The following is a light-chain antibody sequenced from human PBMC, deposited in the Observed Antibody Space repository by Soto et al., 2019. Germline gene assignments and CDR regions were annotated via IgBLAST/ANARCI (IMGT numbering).Light chain of an antibody. CDR1: SSDVGSYNL. CDR3: CSYAGSFYV. V-gene: IGLV2-23*01. J-gene: IGLJ1*01. CDR2: EGS. Sequence: SVLTQPASVSGSPGQSITISCTGTSSDVGSYNLVSWYQQHPGKAPKLMIYEGSKRPSGVSNRFSGSKSGNTASLTISWLQAEDEADYYCCSYAGSFYVFGTGTKLTVL.